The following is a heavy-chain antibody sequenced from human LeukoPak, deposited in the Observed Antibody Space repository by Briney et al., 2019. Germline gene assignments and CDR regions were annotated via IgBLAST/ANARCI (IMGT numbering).Heavy chain of an antibody. V-gene: IGHV1-8*01. D-gene: IGHD6-13*01. CDR2: MNPNSGNT. CDR1: GYTFTSYD. CDR3: ARVASSSWYYYYYGMDV. Sequence: GASVKVSCKASGYTFTSYDINWVRQATGQGLEWMGWMNPNSGNTGYAQKFQGRVTMTRNTSISTAYMELSSLRSEDMAVYYCARVASSSWYYYYYGMDVWGQGTTVTVSS. J-gene: IGHJ6*02.